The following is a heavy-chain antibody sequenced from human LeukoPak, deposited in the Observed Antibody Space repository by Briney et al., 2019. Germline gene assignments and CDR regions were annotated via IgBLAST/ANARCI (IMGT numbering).Heavy chain of an antibody. V-gene: IGHV3-30*02. CDR2: IRYDGSNK. Sequence: GGSLRLSCAASGFTFSSYGMHWVRQAPGKGLEWVAFIRYDGSNKYYADSVKGRFTISRDNSKNTLYLQMHSLRAEDMAVYYCAKGRGGNPAYYFDYWGQGTLVTVSS. CDR1: GFTFSSYG. D-gene: IGHD2-15*01. CDR3: AKGRGGNPAYYFDY. J-gene: IGHJ4*02.